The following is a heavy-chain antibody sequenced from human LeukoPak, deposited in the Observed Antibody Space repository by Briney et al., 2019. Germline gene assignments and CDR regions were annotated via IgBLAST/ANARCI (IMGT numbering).Heavy chain of an antibody. CDR3: ATGAYCDH. J-gene: IGHJ4*02. CDR2: ISDTGDST. Sequence: GGSLRLSCAASGFTFSRYGMTWVRQAPGKGLEWVSTISDTGDSTYYADSVKGRFTISRDNSENTLYLQMNGLRAEDTAIYFCATGAYCDHWGQGTLVTVSS. V-gene: IGHV3-23*01. CDR1: GFTFSRYG.